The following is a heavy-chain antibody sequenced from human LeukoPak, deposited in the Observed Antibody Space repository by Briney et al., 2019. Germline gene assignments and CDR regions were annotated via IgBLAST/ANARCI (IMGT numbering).Heavy chain of an antibody. CDR2: IYTSGST. Sequence: SETLSLTCTVSGGSISSGSYYWSWIRQPAGKGLEWIGRIYTSGSTNCNPSLKSRVTISVDTSKNQFSLKLSSVTAADTAVYYCARGNWNWFDPWGQGTLVTVSS. D-gene: IGHD1-1*01. J-gene: IGHJ5*02. V-gene: IGHV4-61*02. CDR1: GGSISSGSYY. CDR3: ARGNWNWFDP.